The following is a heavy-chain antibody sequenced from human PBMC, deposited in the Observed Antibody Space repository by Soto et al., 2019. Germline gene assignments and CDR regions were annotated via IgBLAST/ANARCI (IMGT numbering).Heavy chain of an antibody. CDR1: GFTFSGSA. V-gene: IGHV3-73*02. Sequence: EVQLVESGGGLVQPGGSLKLSCAASGFTFSGSAMHWVRQASGKGLEWVGRIRSKANNYATEYDASVKGRFTISRDDSKNTAYLQMNRLNTEDTAVYYCTRHAVDVWGHGTTVTVSS. CDR2: IRSKANNYAT. CDR3: TRHAVDV. J-gene: IGHJ6*02.